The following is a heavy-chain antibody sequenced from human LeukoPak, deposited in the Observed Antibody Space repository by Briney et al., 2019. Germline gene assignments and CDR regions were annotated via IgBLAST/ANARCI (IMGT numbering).Heavy chain of an antibody. CDR3: ARGVRAAAGAFDY. V-gene: IGHV1-8*01. CDR2: MNPNSGNT. CDR1: GYTFTSYD. J-gene: IGHJ4*02. D-gene: IGHD6-13*01. Sequence: ASVKVSCKAPGYTFTSYDINWVRQATGQGLEWMGWMNPNSGNTGYAQKFQGRVTMTRNTSISTAYMELSRLRSEDTAVYYCARGVRAAAGAFDYWGQGTLVTVSS.